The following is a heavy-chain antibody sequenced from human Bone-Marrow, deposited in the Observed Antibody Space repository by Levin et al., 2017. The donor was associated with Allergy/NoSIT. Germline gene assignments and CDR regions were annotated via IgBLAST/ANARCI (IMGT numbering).Heavy chain of an antibody. Sequence: GESLKISCTASGFTFGDYAMSWFRQAPGKGLEWVGLIRSKAYGGTTEYVASVKGRFTISRDDSKSIAYLQINSLKTEDTAVYYCTRGSSTAFHYYYGMDGWGQGTTVTVSS. CDR2: IRSKAYGGTT. V-gene: IGHV3-49*03. J-gene: IGHJ6*02. D-gene: IGHD4-17*01. CDR1: GFTFGDYA. CDR3: TRGSSTAFHYYYGMDG.